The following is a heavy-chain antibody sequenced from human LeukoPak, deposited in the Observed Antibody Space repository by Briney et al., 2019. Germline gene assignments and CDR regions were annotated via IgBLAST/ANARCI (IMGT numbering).Heavy chain of an antibody. CDR2: IYYSGST. D-gene: IGHD3-10*01. V-gene: IGHV4-39*01. Sequence: RASETLSLTCTVSGGSISSSSYYWGWIRQPPGKGLEWIGSIYYSGSTYYNPSLKSRVTISVDTSKNQFSLKLSSVTAADTAVYYCARLDYYGSGSYGLSFDYWGQGPLVTVSS. J-gene: IGHJ4*02. CDR1: GGSISSSSYY. CDR3: ARLDYYGSGSYGLSFDY.